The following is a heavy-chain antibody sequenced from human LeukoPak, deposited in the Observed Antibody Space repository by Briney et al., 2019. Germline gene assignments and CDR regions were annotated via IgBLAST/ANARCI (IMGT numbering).Heavy chain of an antibody. V-gene: IGHV4-61*02. CDR3: VRERELLGFGESVWFDP. CDR1: GGSISSGSYY. D-gene: IGHD3-10*01. Sequence: SQTLSLTCTVSGGSISSGSYYWSWIRQPAGKGLEWIGRIYTSGSTNYNPSLKSRVTISVDTSKNQFSLKLSSVTAADTAVYYCVRERELLGFGESVWFDPWGQGTLVTVSS. CDR2: IYTSGST. J-gene: IGHJ5*02.